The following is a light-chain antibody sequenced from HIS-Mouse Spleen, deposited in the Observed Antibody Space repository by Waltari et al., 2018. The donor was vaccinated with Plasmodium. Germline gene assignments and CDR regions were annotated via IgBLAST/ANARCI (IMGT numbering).Light chain of an antibody. CDR3: CSYAGSYTWV. J-gene: IGLJ3*02. Sequence: QSALTQPRSVSGSPGQSVTISCTGTSSDFGVYNYVSWYQQHPGKAPKLMIYDVSKRPSGVPDRFSGSKSGNTASLTISGLQAEDEADYYCCSYAGSYTWVFGGGTKLTVL. V-gene: IGLV2-11*01. CDR2: DVS. CDR1: SSDFGVYNY.